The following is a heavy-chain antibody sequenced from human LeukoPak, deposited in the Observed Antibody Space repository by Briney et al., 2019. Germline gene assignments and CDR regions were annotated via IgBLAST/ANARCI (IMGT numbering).Heavy chain of an antibody. D-gene: IGHD5-18*01. V-gene: IGHV4-34*01. CDR2: INHSGST. Sequence: SETLSLTCAVYGGSFSGYYWSWIRQPPGKGLEWIGEINHSGSTNYNPSLKSRVTISVDTSKIQFSLKLSSVTAADTAVYYCARAPRGYSYGRYHYYMDVWGKGTTVTVSS. J-gene: IGHJ6*03. CDR1: GGSFSGYY. CDR3: ARAPRGYSYGRYHYYMDV.